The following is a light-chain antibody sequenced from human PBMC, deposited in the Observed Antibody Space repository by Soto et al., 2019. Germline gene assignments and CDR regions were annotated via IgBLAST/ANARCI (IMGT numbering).Light chain of an antibody. CDR2: KAS. J-gene: IGKJ1*01. V-gene: IGKV1-5*03. CDR3: QHCDSYWP. CDR1: QSISNY. Sequence: DIQLTQSPSTLSASVGDRVTITCRASQSISNYLAWYQQKPGKAPKVLIYKASSLESGVPSRFSGRGSGPEFTLTISCLEPADFARYYCQHCDSYWPFGQGTKVEIK.